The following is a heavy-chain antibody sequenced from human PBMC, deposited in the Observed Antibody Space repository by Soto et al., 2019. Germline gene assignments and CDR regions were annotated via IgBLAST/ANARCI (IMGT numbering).Heavy chain of an antibody. Sequence: GGSLRLSCAASGFTLSAYGMHWVRQAPGKGLEWVAVIWYDGSNKYYADSVKGRFTISRDNSKNTLYLQMNSLRAEDTAVYYCARALSGSYAIDYWGQGTLVTVSS. J-gene: IGHJ4*02. V-gene: IGHV3-33*01. CDR1: GFTLSAYG. CDR3: ARALSGSYAIDY. D-gene: IGHD1-26*01. CDR2: IWYDGSNK.